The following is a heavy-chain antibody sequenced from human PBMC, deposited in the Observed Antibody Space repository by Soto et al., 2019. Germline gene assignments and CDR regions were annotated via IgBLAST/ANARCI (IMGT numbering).Heavy chain of an antibody. CDR3: ARARMGIYYYFNGMDV. Sequence: QVQLQESGPGLVKPSQTLSLTCTVSGGSISSGGYFWSWIRQHPGKGLEWIGYIYYSGSAYYNPSLNSRVTISVDTSKNQFSLKLSSVTAADTAVYYCARARMGIYYYFNGMDVWGQGTTVTVSS. CDR1: GGSISSGGYF. CDR2: IYYSGSA. V-gene: IGHV4-31*03. J-gene: IGHJ6*02. D-gene: IGHD1-26*01.